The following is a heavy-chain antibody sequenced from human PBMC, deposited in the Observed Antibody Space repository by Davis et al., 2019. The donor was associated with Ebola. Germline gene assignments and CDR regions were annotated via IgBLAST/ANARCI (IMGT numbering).Heavy chain of an antibody. Sequence: SVKVSCKASGFTFTSSAVQWVRQARGQRLEWIGWIVVGSGNTNYAQKFQERVTITRDMSTSTAYMELSSLRSEDTAVYYCTTVDIVVVPAAIDYYYYYMDVWGKGTTVTVSS. CDR2: IVVGSGNT. D-gene: IGHD2-2*02. V-gene: IGHV1-58*01. J-gene: IGHJ6*03. CDR3: TTVDIVVVPAAIDYYYYYMDV. CDR1: GFTFTSSA.